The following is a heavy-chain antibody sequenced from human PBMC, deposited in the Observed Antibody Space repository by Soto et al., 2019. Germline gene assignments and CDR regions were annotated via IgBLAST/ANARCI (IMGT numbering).Heavy chain of an antibody. D-gene: IGHD3-9*01. CDR2: INPNSGGT. V-gene: IGHV1-2*04. CDR1: GYTFTDYY. Sequence: ASVKVSCKASGYTFTDYYMHWVRQAPGQGLEWMGWINPNSGGTNYAQKFQGWVTMTRDTSISTAYMELSRLRSDDTAVYYCARGGYDILTRYSRANYYYYYGMDVWGQGTTVTVSS. CDR3: ARGGYDILTRYSRANYYYYYGMDV. J-gene: IGHJ6*02.